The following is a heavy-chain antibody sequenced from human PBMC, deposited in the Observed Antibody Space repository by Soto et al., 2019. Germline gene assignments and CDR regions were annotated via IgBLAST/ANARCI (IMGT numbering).Heavy chain of an antibody. V-gene: IGHV4-39*01. CDR1: GGSISSSSYY. D-gene: IGHD6-6*01. Sequence: SETLSLTCTVSGGSISSSSYYWGWIRQPPGKGLEWIGSIYYSGNTYYNPSLKSRVTISVDTSKNQFSLKLSSVTAADTAVYYCARRFIAALPGGYYYYYMDVWGKGTTVPVSS. CDR2: IYYSGNT. CDR3: ARRFIAALPGGYYYYYMDV. J-gene: IGHJ6*03.